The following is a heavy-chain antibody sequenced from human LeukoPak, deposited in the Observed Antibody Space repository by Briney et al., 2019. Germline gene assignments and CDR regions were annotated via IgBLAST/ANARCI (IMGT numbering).Heavy chain of an antibody. CDR1: GYTFTSSD. J-gene: IGHJ4*02. Sequence: ASVKASCKASGYTFTSSDINWVRQAPGQGLEWMGWVNPKSGKTGSARKFQGRVAMTKNISISTAYIEVSSLAYEDTATYYCARGRPGLASAGTYDFWGQGTLITVSS. CDR3: ARGRPGLASAGTYDF. D-gene: IGHD6-13*01. V-gene: IGHV1-8*01. CDR2: VNPKSGKT.